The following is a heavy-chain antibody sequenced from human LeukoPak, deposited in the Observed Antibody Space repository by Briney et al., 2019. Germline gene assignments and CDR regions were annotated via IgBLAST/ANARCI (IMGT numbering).Heavy chain of an antibody. CDR2: INPSDGTT. J-gene: IGHJ5*02. V-gene: IGHV1-46*04. Sequence: ASVKVSRKASGYTFTSYYMHWVRQAPGQGLEWMGKINPSDGTTNYAQRLQGRVTMTRDTSTSTVYMELSSLRFEDTAVYYCARGTGGNWFDPWGQGTLVTVSS. CDR1: GYTFTSYY. D-gene: IGHD1-1*01. CDR3: ARGTGGNWFDP.